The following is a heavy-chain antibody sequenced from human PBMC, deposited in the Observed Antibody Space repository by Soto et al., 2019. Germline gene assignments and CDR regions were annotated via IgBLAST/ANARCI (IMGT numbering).Heavy chain of an antibody. CDR1: GGTFSSYA. J-gene: IGHJ4*02. V-gene: IGHV1-69*13. CDR3: ARVVAAYSAYEYYFDY. CDR2: VIPIFGTA. Sequence: ASVKVSCKASGGTFSSYAISWVRQAPGQGLEWMGGVIPIFGTANYAQKFQGRVTITADESTSTAYMELSSLRSEDTAVYYCARVVAAYSAYEYYFDYWGQGTMGTVSS. D-gene: IGHD5-12*01.